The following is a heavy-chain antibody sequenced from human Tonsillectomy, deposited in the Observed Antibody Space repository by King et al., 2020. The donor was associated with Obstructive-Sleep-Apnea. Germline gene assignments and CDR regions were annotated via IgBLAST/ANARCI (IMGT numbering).Heavy chain of an antibody. Sequence: QLKESGPGLVKPSETLSLTCTVSGGSISGYFWSWIRPPPGKGLAWIGYIYYSGSTNYYPSLKSRVTISVDPSKNQFSLKLSSVTAADTAVYYCARERFSYFQHWGQGTLVTVSS. CDR1: GGSISGYF. J-gene: IGHJ1*01. V-gene: IGHV4-59*01. CDR2: IYYSGST. CDR3: ARERFSYFQH.